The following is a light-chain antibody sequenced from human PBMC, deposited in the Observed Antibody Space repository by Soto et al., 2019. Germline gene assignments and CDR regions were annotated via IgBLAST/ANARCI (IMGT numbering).Light chain of an antibody. CDR2: STD. J-gene: IGLJ2*01. V-gene: IGLV7-43*01. Sequence: QAVVTQEPSLTVSPGGTVTLSCASSTGTVTSGHYPNWLQQKPGQAPRALIYSTDTRHSWTPARFSGSLLGGKAALTLSGVQPEDEADYYCLLYYGGAVVFGVGTKLTVL. CDR3: LLYYGGAVV. CDR1: TGTVTSGHY.